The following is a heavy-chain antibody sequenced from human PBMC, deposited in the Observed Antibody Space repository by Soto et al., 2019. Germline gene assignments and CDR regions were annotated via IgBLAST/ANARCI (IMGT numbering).Heavy chain of an antibody. Sequence: SVKVSCKASGGTFSSYAISWVRQAPGQGLEWMGGIIPIFGTANYAQKFQGRVTITADESTSTAYMELSSLRSEDTAVYYCARDLIVVVPAATATPVYYYYYGMDVWGQGTTVTVSS. V-gene: IGHV1-69*13. D-gene: IGHD2-2*01. CDR3: ARDLIVVVPAATATPVYYYYYGMDV. CDR2: IIPIFGTA. CDR1: GGTFSSYA. J-gene: IGHJ6*02.